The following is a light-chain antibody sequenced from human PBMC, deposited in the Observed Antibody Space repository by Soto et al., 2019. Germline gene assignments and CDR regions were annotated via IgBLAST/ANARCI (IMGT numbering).Light chain of an antibody. CDR2: GAS. V-gene: IGKV3-20*01. CDR3: QQYGSSGT. J-gene: IGKJ4*02. CDR1: QSDSNNY. Sequence: EIVLTHSPGTLSLSPGERATLSYMSSQSDSNNYLAWYQQQPGPAPRLLIYGASNRATGIPERFSGSGSGTDFTLTISRLEPEEFAVYYCQQYGSSGTFGEGTKVDI.